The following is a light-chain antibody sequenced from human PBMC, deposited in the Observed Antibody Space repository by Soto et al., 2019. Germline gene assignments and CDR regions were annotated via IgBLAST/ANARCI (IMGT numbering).Light chain of an antibody. CDR1: SSDVGGYSY. CDR3: CSYTARDSYV. CDR2: DAT. Sequence: QSVLTQPRSVSGSPGQSVTISCTGTSSDVGGYSYVSWYQQHPGKAPKLMIYDATQRPSGVPDRFSGSKSGNTASLTISGFQSEDEADFYCCSYTARDSYVFGTGTKVTVL. J-gene: IGLJ1*01. V-gene: IGLV2-11*01.